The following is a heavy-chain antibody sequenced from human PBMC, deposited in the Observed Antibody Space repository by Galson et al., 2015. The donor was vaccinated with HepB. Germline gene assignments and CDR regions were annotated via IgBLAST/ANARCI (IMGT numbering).Heavy chain of an antibody. CDR1: GFTFDYYA. CDR3: AKWSGDGYNSNYYYYMDV. Sequence: SLRLSCAASGFTFDYYAMHWVRQAPGKGLEWVSGISWNSGSIGYADSVKGRFTISRDNAKNSLYLQMNSLRAEDTALYYCAKWSGDGYNSNYYYYMDVWGKGTTVTVSS. V-gene: IGHV3-9*01. J-gene: IGHJ6*03. D-gene: IGHD5-24*01. CDR2: ISWNSGSI.